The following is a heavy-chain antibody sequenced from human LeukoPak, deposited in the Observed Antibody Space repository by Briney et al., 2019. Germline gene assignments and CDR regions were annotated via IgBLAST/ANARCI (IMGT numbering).Heavy chain of an antibody. V-gene: IGHV6-1*01. J-gene: IGHJ1*01. CDR3: ARGPSYFQH. Sequence: SQTLSLTCATSGDSVSSNSATWNWIRQSPSRGLEWLGRTYYRSKWYKYYAVSVKGRITNNPDTSKNQFSLQLNSVTPEDTAVYYCARGPSYFQHWGQGTLVTVSS. CDR1: GDSVSSNSAT. CDR2: TYYRSKWYK.